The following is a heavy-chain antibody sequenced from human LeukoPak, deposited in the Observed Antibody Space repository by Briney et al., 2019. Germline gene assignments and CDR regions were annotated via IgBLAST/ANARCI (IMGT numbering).Heavy chain of an antibody. CDR1: GFTFSDYY. J-gene: IGHJ3*02. CDR2: ISSSGSTI. V-gene: IGHV3-11*01. CDR3: ARDSLDSSGYKDAFDI. D-gene: IGHD3-22*01. Sequence: GGSLRLSCAASGFTFSDYYMSWIRQAPGKGLEWVSYISSSGSTIYYADSEKGRFTISRDNAKNSLYLQMNSLRAEDTAVYYCARDSLDSSGYKDAFDIWGQGTMVTVSS.